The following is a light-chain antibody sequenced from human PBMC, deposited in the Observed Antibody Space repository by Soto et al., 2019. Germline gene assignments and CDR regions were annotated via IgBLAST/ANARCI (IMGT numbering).Light chain of an antibody. V-gene: IGLV2-14*03. CDR3: SSYTHTNTLV. J-gene: IGLJ2*01. CDR1: SSDVGGYNY. CDR2: DVS. Sequence: QSALIQPASVSGSPGQSITISCTGTSSDVGGYNYVSWYQQHPDKAPQLMIYDVSNRPSGISDRFSGSKSGNTASLTISWLQAEDEADYYCSSYTHTNTLVFGGGTKVTVL.